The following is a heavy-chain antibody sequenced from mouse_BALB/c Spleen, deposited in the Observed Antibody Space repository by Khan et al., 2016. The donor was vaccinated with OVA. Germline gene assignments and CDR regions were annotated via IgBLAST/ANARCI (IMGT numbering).Heavy chain of an antibody. CDR3: TRLAYYYYSEGFAY. Sequence: EVQLVESGGDLVKPGGSLKLSCAASGFTFSTYGMSWVRQAPDKRLEWVAPVSTGGSYTYYPDSVKGRFTISRDNATNTLYLQMRGLRSEDTSMFYCTRLAYYYYSEGFAYWGQGTLVTVSA. CDR2: VSTGGSYT. J-gene: IGHJ3*01. CDR1: GFTFSTYG. D-gene: IGHD1-1*01. V-gene: IGHV5-6*01.